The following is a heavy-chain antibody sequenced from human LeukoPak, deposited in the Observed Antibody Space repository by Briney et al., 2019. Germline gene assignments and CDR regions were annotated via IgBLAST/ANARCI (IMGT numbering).Heavy chain of an antibody. CDR1: GGSISSSNW. D-gene: IGHD3-22*01. Sequence: PSGTLSLTCAVSGGSISSSNWWSWVRQPPGKGLEWIGEIYHSGSTNYNPSLKSRVTISVDKSKNQFSLKLSSVTAADTAVYFCARGSYYSDSSGYSTYHYYYMDVWGKGTTVTVSS. V-gene: IGHV4-4*02. CDR2: IYHSGST. CDR3: ARGSYYSDSSGYSTYHYYYMDV. J-gene: IGHJ6*03.